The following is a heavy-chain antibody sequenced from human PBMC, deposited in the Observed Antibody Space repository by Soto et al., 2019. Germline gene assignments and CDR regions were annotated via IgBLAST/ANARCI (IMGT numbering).Heavy chain of an antibody. D-gene: IGHD6-6*01. CDR1: SDSMTSYY. CDR3: ARDQQLALDAPYYYGIDV. J-gene: IGHJ6*02. V-gene: IGHV4-30-4*01. CDR2: IYYSGNT. Sequence: SETLSLNCTVSSDSMTSYYWNCKRQRPGRVVEWIGYIYYSGNTYCNPPLKSRVTISVDTSKNQCSLKLSSVTAADTAVYYCARDQQLALDAPYYYGIDVWGQGTTVSV.